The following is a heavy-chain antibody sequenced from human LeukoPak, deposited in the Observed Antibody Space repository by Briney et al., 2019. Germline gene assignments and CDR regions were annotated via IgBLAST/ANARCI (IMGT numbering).Heavy chain of an antibody. Sequence: ASVKVSCKASGYTFTGYYMHWVRQAPGQGLEWMGWINPSGGSTSYAQKFQGRVTMTRDMSTSTVYMELSSLRSEDTAVYYCARAASVGWFGESLDYWGQGTLVTVSS. V-gene: IGHV1-46*01. J-gene: IGHJ4*02. CDR2: INPSGGST. D-gene: IGHD3-10*01. CDR1: GYTFTGYY. CDR3: ARAASVGWFGESLDY.